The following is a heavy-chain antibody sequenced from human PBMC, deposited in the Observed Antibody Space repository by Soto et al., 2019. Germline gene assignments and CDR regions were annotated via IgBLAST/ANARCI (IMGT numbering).Heavy chain of an antibody. CDR2: IYYSGST. Sequence: SETLSLTCTVSGGSISSYYWSWIRQPPGKGLEWIGYIYYSGSTNYNPSLKSRVTISVDTSKNQFSLKLSAVTAADTAVYYCARHSGGGYGDTTRVFGVFAILGQGTMVTVPS. D-gene: IGHD4-17*01. CDR1: GGSISSYY. J-gene: IGHJ3*02. CDR3: ARHSGGGYGDTTRVFGVFAI. V-gene: IGHV4-59*08.